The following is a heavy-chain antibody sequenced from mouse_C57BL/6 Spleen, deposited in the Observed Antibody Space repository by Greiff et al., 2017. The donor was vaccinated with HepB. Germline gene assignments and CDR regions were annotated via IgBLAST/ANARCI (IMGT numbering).Heavy chain of an antibody. CDR1: GYTFTSYG. CDR3: ARYYYGSSYVWYFDY. Sequence: QVQLQQSGAELARPGASVKLSCKASGYTFTSYGISWVKQRTGQGLEWIGEIYPRSGNTYYNEKFKGKATLTADKSSSTAYMELRSLTSEDSAVYFCARYYYGSSYVWYFDYWGQGTTLTVSS. J-gene: IGHJ2*01. D-gene: IGHD1-1*01. CDR2: IYPRSGNT. V-gene: IGHV1-81*01.